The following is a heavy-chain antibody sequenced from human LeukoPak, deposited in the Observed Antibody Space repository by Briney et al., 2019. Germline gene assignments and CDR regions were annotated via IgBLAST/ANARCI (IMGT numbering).Heavy chain of an antibody. V-gene: IGHV3-21*01. CDR2: ISSSSSYI. CDR1: GFTFSSYS. Sequence: GGSLRLSCAASGFTFSSYSMNWVRQAPGKGLEWVSSISSSSSYIYYADSVKGRFTISGDNAKNSLYLQMNSLRAEDTAVYYCARAWAVANFDYWGQGTLVTVSS. D-gene: IGHD6-19*01. CDR3: ARAWAVANFDY. J-gene: IGHJ4*02.